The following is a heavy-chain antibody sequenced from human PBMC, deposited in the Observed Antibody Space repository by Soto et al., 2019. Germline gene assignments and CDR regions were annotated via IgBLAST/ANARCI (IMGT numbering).Heavy chain of an antibody. V-gene: IGHV3-30-3*01. CDR3: ARDPKTSGGQDWAFNYFDS. D-gene: IGHD3-9*01. J-gene: IGHJ4*02. CDR2: ISYDGTNK. CDR1: GFSFSISP. Sequence: QVQLVESGGGVVQPGRSLRLSCAASGFSFSISPMHWVRQAPGKGPEWVALISYDGTNKFYADSVKGRFTTSRDNSKSTLYLQVDSLRHEDAAVYYCARDPKTSGGQDWAFNYFDSWGQGTLVTVSS.